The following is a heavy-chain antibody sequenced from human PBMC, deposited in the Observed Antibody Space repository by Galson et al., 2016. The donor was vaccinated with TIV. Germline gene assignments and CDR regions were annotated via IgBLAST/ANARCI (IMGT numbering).Heavy chain of an antibody. CDR1: GFTFSNYW. D-gene: IGHD4-23*01. V-gene: IGHV3-74*01. J-gene: IGHJ4*02. CDR3: VRGTPGNPNF. CDR2: INTDGDAS. Sequence: SLRLSCAASGFTFSNYWMHWVRQSPGEGLIYVSRINTDGDASDYADSVKGRFTISRDNVKNIVFLQMTALRVEDTAVYYCVRGTPGNPNFWGQGTLVTVS.